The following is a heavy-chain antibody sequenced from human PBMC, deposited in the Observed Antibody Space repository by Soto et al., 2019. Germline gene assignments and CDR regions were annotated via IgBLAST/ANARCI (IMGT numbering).Heavy chain of an antibody. D-gene: IGHD3-22*01. J-gene: IGHJ4*02. CDR2: ISAYNGNT. CDR3: ARADYYDSSGPFDY. CDR1: GYTFTSYG. Sequence: GASVKVSCKASGYTFTSYGISWVRQAPGQGLEWMGWISAYNGNTNYAQKLQGRVTMTTDTSTSTAYMELRSLRSDDTAVYYCARADYYDSSGPFDYWGQGTRVTVPQ. V-gene: IGHV1-18*01.